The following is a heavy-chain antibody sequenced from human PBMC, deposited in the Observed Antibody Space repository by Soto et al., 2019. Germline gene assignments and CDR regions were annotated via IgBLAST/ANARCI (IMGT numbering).Heavy chain of an antibody. D-gene: IGHD1-26*01. CDR1: GYTFTSYY. CDR2: INPSGGST. CDR3: ARIGRYRGSYIHFDY. V-gene: IGHV1-46*01. J-gene: IGHJ4*02. Sequence: ASVKVSCKASGYTFTSYYMHWVRQAPGQGLEWMGIINPSGGSTSYAQKFQGRVTMTRDTSTSTVYMELSSLRSEDTAVYYCARIGRYRGSYIHFDYWGQGTLVTVSS.